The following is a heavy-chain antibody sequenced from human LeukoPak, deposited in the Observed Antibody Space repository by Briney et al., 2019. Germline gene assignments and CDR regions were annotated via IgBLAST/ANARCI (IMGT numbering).Heavy chain of an antibody. D-gene: IGHD6-13*01. Sequence: GGSLRLSCAASGFTFSSYGMHWVRQAPGKGLEWVAVISYDGSNKYYADSVKGRFTISRDNSKNTLYLQMNSLRAEDTAVYYCAKDRQGKAADAYWYFDLWGRGTLVTVSS. CDR2: ISYDGSNK. CDR3: AKDRQGKAADAYWYFDL. V-gene: IGHV3-30*18. J-gene: IGHJ2*01. CDR1: GFTFSSYG.